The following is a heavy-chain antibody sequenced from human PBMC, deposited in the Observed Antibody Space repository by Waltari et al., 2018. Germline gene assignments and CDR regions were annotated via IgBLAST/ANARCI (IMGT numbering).Heavy chain of an antibody. Sequence: QVQLQESGPGLVKPPGTLSPICSVSGVSISRTYRSTWVRQSPGKGLEWIGEIYHTVTTNYKPSLKRRVTISLDKSKNQFSLKLTSVTAADTAVYYCARGRGANINTIRGVFDIWGQGTMVTVSS. CDR1: GVSISRTYR. CDR3: ARGRGANINTIRGVFDI. V-gene: IGHV4-4*03. CDR2: IYHTVTT. J-gene: IGHJ3*02. D-gene: IGHD3-10*01.